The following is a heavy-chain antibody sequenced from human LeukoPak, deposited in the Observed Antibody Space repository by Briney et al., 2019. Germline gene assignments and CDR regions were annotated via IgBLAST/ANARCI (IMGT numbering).Heavy chain of an antibody. CDR2: INPDNGGT. CDR3: AREVAAAGTNWFDP. J-gene: IGHJ5*02. CDR1: GYTFTGYY. Sequence: ASVKVSCRASGYTFTGYYLHWVRQAPGQRLEWMGWINPDNGGTNYAQKFQGRVTMTRDTSISTAYMELSRLRSDDTAVYYCAREVAAAGTNWFDPWGQGTLVTVSS. D-gene: IGHD6-13*01. V-gene: IGHV1-2*02.